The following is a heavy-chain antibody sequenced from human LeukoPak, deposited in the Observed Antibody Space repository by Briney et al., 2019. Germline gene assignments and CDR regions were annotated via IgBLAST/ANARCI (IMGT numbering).Heavy chain of an antibody. Sequence: SSETLSLTCTVSGGSISSYYWSWIRQPPGKGLEWIGYIYYSGSTNYSPSLKSRVTISVDTSKNQFSLKLSSVTAADTAVYYCARARGSSFQHWGQGTLVTVSS. J-gene: IGHJ1*01. D-gene: IGHD1-26*01. CDR3: ARARGSSFQH. V-gene: IGHV4-59*01. CDR1: GGSISSYY. CDR2: IYYSGST.